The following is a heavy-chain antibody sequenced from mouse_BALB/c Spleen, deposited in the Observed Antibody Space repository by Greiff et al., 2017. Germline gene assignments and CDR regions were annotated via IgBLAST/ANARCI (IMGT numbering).Heavy chain of an antibody. CDR3: ARAPTRGKRGAMDY. CDR2: ISSGGSYT. V-gene: IGHV5-9-4*01. J-gene: IGHJ4*01. CDR1: GFTFSSYA. Sequence: EVQLVESGGGLVKPGGSLKLSCAASGFTFSSYAMSWVRQSPEERLEWVAEISSGGSYTYYPDTVTGRFTISRDNAKNTLYLEMSSLRSEDTAMYYCARAPTRGKRGAMDYWGQGTSVTVSS.